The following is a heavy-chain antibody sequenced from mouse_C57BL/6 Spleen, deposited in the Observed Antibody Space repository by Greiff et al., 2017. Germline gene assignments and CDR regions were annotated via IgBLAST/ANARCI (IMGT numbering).Heavy chain of an antibody. CDR2: IYPGDGDT. CDR1: GYAFSSSW. D-gene: IGHD1-1*01. CDR3: ASGYGSSRGVFFDY. V-gene: IGHV1-82*01. J-gene: IGHJ2*01. Sequence: VMLVESGPELVKPGASVKISCKASGYAFSSSWMNWVKQRPGKGLEWIGRIYPGDGDTNYNGKFKGKATLTADKSSSTAYMQLSSLTSEDSAVYFCASGYGSSRGVFFDYWGQGTTLTVSS.